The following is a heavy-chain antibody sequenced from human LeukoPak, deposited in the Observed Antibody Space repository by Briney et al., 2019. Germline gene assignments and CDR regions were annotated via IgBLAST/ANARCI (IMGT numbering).Heavy chain of an antibody. CDR2: ISSSSSYI. V-gene: IGHV3-21*01. CDR1: GFTFSSYS. CDR3: ARDHDSSSWYSLYGYYYGMDV. D-gene: IGHD6-13*01. J-gene: IGHJ6*02. Sequence: GGSLRLSCAASGFTFSSYSMNWVRQAPGKGLEWVPSISSSSSYIYYADSVKGRFTISRDNAKNSLYLQMNSLRAEDTAVYYCARDHDSSSWYSLYGYYYGMDVWGQGTTVTVSS.